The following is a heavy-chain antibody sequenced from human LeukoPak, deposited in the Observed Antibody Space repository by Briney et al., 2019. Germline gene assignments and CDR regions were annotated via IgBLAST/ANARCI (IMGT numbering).Heavy chain of an antibody. D-gene: IGHD1-26*01. CDR3: ARAQSPGATLVDY. V-gene: IGHV4-59*01. CDR1: GGSISSYF. Sequence: SETLSLTCTVSGGSISSYFWSWIRQPPGKGLEWIGYIYYNGSTNYNPSLKSRVTISVDTSKNQFSLKLSSVTAADTAVYYCARAQSPGATLVDYWGQGTLVTVSS. CDR2: IYYNGST. J-gene: IGHJ4*02.